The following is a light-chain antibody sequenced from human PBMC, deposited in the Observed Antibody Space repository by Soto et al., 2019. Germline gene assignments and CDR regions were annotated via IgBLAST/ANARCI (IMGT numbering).Light chain of an antibody. CDR3: SSYTTSSTRV. CDR1: TSDVGGSDY. J-gene: IGLJ1*01. CDR2: DVN. Sequence: QSALTQPRSVSGSPGQSVTISCTGATSDVGGSDYVSWYQHHPGKAPELMLYDVNKRPSGVSNRFSGSKSGNTASLTISGLQPEDEADYYCSSYTTSSTRVFGPGTKLTVL. V-gene: IGLV2-14*03.